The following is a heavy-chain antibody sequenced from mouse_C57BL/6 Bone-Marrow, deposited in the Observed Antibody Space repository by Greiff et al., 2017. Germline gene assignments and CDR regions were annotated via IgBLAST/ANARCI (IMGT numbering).Heavy chain of an antibody. J-gene: IGHJ2*01. V-gene: IGHV5-9-1*02. CDR2: ISSGGDYI. D-gene: IGHD2-4*01. CDR3: TRDPLYDYYYFDY. Sequence: DVMLVESGEGLVKPGGSLKLSCAASGFTFSSYAMSWVRQTPEKRLEWVAYISSGGDYIYYADTVKGRFTISRDNARNTLYLQMSSLKSEDTAMYYCTRDPLYDYYYFDYWGQGTTLTVSS. CDR1: GFTFSSYA.